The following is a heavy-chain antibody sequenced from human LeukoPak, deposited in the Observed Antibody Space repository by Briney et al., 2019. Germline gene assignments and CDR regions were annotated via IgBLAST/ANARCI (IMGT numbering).Heavy chain of an antibody. D-gene: IGHD3/OR15-3a*01. J-gene: IGHJ4*02. CDR1: GFTFSSSE. CDR3: AKVSTWTCVDY. CDR2: MSTGGSSI. V-gene: IGHV3-48*03. Sequence: GGSLRLSCVASGFTFSSSEMNWVRQAPGKAPELVSYMSTGGSSIFYADSVKGRFTISRDNAKNTLYLQMNSLRAEDTAVYYCAKVSTWTCVDYWGQGTLVTVSS.